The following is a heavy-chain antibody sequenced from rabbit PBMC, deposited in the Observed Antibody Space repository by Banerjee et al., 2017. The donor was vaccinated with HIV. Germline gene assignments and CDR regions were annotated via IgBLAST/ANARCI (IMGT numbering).Heavy chain of an antibody. Sequence: QEQLVESGGGLVQPGGSLKLSCKASGFDFSNYGVSWVRQAPGKGLEWIGYIEPIFGNTYYASWVNGRFTISKTSSTTVTLQMTSLTAADTATYFCARDLDGVIGWNFGWWGPGTLVTVS. CDR3: ARDLDGVIGWNFGW. CDR1: GFDFSNYG. J-gene: IGHJ4*01. CDR2: IEPIFGNT. V-gene: IGHV1S39*01. D-gene: IGHD1-1*01.